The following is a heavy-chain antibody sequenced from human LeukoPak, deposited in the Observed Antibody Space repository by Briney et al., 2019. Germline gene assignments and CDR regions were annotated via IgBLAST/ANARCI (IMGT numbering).Heavy chain of an antibody. CDR2: VQSSGTIK. CDR1: RFPLSIYE. V-gene: IGHV3-48*03. Sequence: GGSLRLSCVVSRFPLSIYEMNWVRQAPGKELEWVSNVQSSGTIKYYSDSVKGRFSMSRGNAKSSLYLEMNSLRGEDTAVYYCALLTVASAFDYWGQGALVTVSS. D-gene: IGHD5-12*01. J-gene: IGHJ4*02. CDR3: ALLTVASAFDY.